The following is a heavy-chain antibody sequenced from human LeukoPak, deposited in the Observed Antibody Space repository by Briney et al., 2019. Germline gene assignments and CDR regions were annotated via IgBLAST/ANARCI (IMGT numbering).Heavy chain of an antibody. V-gene: IGHV3-48*04. D-gene: IGHD3-10*01. J-gene: IGHJ4*02. CDR2: ISSSSSTI. Sequence: GGSLRLSCAATGFTFSTYSMNWVRQAPGKGLEWVSYISSSSSTIYYADSVKGRFTISRDNAKNSLYLQMNSLRAEDTAVYYCARDRYYHGSGSYWDYWGQGTLVTVSS. CDR1: GFTFSTYS. CDR3: ARDRYYHGSGSYWDY.